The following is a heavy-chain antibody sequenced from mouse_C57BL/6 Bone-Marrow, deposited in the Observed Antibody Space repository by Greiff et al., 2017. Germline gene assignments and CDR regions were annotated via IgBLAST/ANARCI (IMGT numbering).Heavy chain of an antibody. CDR3: ARDRPLYYYGSSPYYYAMDY. Sequence: DVKLQESGPGLVKPSQTVFLTCTVTGISITTGNYRWSWIRQFPGNKLEWIGYIYYSGTITYNPSLTSRTTITRDTPKNQFFLEINSLTAEDTATYYCARDRPLYYYGSSPYYYAMDYWGQGTSVTVSS. D-gene: IGHD1-1*01. CDR1: GISITTGNYR. J-gene: IGHJ4*01. CDR2: IYYSGTI. V-gene: IGHV3-5*01.